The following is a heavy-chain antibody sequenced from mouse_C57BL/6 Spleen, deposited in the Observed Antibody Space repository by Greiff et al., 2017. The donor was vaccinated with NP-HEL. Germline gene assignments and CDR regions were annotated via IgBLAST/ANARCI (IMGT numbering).Heavy chain of an antibody. Sequence: QVQLQQSGAELARPGASVKLSCKASGYTFTSYGISWVKQRTGQGLEWIGEIYPRSGNTYYTEKFKGKATLTADKSSSTAYMELRSLTSEDSAVYFCARGGANWDVYYAMDYWGQGTSVTVSS. CDR1: GYTFTSYG. CDR2: IYPRSGNT. D-gene: IGHD4-1*01. V-gene: IGHV1-81*01. J-gene: IGHJ4*01. CDR3: ARGGANWDVYYAMDY.